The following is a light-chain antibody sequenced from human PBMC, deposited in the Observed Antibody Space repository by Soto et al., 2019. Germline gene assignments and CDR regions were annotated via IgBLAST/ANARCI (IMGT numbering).Light chain of an antibody. CDR3: CSYAGTYTLWV. CDR2: DVS. J-gene: IGLJ3*02. CDR1: SSDVGGYNY. V-gene: IGLV2-11*01. Sequence: QSALTQPRSVSGSPGQSVTISCTGTSSDVGGYNYVSWYQQYPGKAPKLIIYDVSKRPSGVPDRFSGSKSGNTASLTISGLQAEDGADYYCCSYAGTYTLWVFGGGTQLTVL.